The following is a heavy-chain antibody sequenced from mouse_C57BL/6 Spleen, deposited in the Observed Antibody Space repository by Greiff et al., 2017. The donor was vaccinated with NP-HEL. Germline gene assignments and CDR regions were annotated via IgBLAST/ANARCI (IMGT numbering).Heavy chain of an antibody. CDR3: AREHFDV. J-gene: IGHJ1*03. CDR1: GYSITSGYY. CDR2: ISYDGSN. V-gene: IGHV3-6*01. Sequence: DVKLVESGPGLVKPSQSLSLTCSVTGYSITSGYYWNWIRQFPGNKLEWMGYISYDGSNNYNPSLKNRISITRDTSKNQFFLKLNSVTTEDTATYYCAREHFDVWGTGTTVTVSS.